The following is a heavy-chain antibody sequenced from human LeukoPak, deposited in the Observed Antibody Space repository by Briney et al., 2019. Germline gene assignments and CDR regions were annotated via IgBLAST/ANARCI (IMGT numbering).Heavy chain of an antibody. D-gene: IGHD3-3*01. CDR3: AKYGPGFGVVIEYFMDV. J-gene: IGHJ6*03. V-gene: IGHV3-23*01. CDR1: GFDFTAYG. Sequence: PGGSLGLSCAASGFDFTAYGMSWVRQAPGKGLEWVSGISASGLDTYYADSVTGRFTISRDNSKNTVHLLMNSLRAEDSAMYYCAKYGPGFGVVIEYFMDVWGKGTRVTVSS. CDR2: ISASGLDT.